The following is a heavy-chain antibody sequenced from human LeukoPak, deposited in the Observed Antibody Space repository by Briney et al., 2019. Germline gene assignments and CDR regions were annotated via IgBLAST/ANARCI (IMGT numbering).Heavy chain of an antibody. CDR2: ISGSGGST. CDR3: ARVYCSGGSCYVGYFDY. V-gene: IGHV3-23*01. J-gene: IGHJ4*02. Sequence: GGSLRLSCAASGFTFSSYAMSWVRQAPGKGLEWVSAISGSGGSTYYADSVKGRFTISRDNSKNTLYLQMNSLRAEDTAVYYCARVYCSGGSCYVGYFDYWGQGTLVAVSS. CDR1: GFTFSSYA. D-gene: IGHD2-15*01.